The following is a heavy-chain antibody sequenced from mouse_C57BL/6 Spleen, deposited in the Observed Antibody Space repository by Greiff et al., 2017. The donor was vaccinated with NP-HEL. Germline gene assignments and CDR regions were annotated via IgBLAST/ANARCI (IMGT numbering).Heavy chain of an antibody. V-gene: IGHV1-76*01. Sequence: VQLQQSGAELVRPGASVKLSCKASGYTFTDYYINWVKQRPGQGLEWIARIYPGSGNTYYNEKFKGKATLTAEKSSSTAYMQLSSLTSEDSAVYFCARWDYYGSSYGWFAYWGQGTLVTVSA. D-gene: IGHD1-1*01. CDR3: ARWDYYGSSYGWFAY. CDR2: IYPGSGNT. CDR1: GYTFTDYY. J-gene: IGHJ3*01.